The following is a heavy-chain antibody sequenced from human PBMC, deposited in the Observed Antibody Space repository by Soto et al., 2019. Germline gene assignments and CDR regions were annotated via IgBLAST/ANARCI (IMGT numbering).Heavy chain of an antibody. D-gene: IGHD3-9*01. CDR2: IYYSGST. CDR3: ARDQTDRRYFDWLRRWPTHHYYYYGMDV. Sequence: TSETLSLTYTVSGGSISSSSYYWGWIRQPPGKGLEWIGTIYYSGSTYYNPSLKSRVTISVDTSKNQFSLKLSSVTAADTAVYYCARDQTDRRYFDWLRRWPTHHYYYYGMDVWGQGTTVTVSS. CDR1: GGSISSSSYY. J-gene: IGHJ6*02. V-gene: IGHV4-39*07.